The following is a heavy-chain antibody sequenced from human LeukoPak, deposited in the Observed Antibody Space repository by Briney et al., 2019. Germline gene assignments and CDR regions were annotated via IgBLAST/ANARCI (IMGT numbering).Heavy chain of an antibody. Sequence: GGSLRLSCSASGFIFSNYWMTWVRQAPGKGLEWVANIKQDGSEKYYVDSVKGRFTISRDNAKKSLYLQMNSLRAEDTAVYYCASGGPHYYDTSGYYGIDYWGQGSLVTVSS. J-gene: IGHJ4*02. CDR3: ASGGPHYYDTSGYYGIDY. CDR2: IKQDGSEK. CDR1: GFIFSNYW. V-gene: IGHV3-7*02. D-gene: IGHD3-22*01.